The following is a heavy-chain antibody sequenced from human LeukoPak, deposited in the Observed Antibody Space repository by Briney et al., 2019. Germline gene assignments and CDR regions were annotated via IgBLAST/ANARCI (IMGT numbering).Heavy chain of an antibody. CDR1: EYTFISYD. J-gene: IGHJ4*02. Sequence: VASVKVSCKASEYTFISYDITWVRLVTGQGLEWMGWMNPNSGDTVYAQKFQGRVTMTRNTSISTAYMELSSLRSEDTAVYYCARGDAAEPYDYWGQGTLVTVSS. CDR2: MNPNSGDT. V-gene: IGHV1-8*01. CDR3: ARGDAAEPYDY. D-gene: IGHD1-26*01.